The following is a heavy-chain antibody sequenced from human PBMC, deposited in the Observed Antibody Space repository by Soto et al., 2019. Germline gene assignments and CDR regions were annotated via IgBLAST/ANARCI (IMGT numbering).Heavy chain of an antibody. CDR2: IKQDGSEK. J-gene: IGHJ4*02. V-gene: IGHV3-7*05. CDR1: GFTFSTYW. D-gene: IGHD4-4*01. Sequence: EVRLVESGGGLVQPGGSLRLSCAASGFTFSTYWMSWVRQAPGKGLEWVASIKQDGSEKYYVDSVKGQFTISRDNAKNTLYLQMNSLSAEDTAEYYCASLEMTTIWHYFDDWGQGTLVTVSS. CDR3: ASLEMTTIWHYFDD.